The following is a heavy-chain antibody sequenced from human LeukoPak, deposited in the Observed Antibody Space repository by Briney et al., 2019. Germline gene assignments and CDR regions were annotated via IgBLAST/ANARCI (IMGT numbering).Heavy chain of an antibody. D-gene: IGHD5-24*01. V-gene: IGHV1-18*01. CDR1: GYIFTSYG. CDR3: ARGYRSRDMDFSFDY. J-gene: IGHJ4*02. Sequence: ASVKVSCKASGYIFTSYGITWVRQAPGQGLEWMGWISAGNGNTNYAQKFQGRLTMTTDTSTSTAYMELRSLTSDDTAFYYCARGYRSRDMDFSFDYWGQGPLVTVSS. CDR2: ISAGNGNT.